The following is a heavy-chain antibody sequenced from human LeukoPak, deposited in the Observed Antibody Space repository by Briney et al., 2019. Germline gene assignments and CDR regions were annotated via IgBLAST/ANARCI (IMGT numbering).Heavy chain of an antibody. CDR1: GFNFRNYP. V-gene: IGHV3-64D*06. J-gene: IGHJ4*02. CDR2: IGGNGDTT. Sequence: GGSRRLSCSASGFNFRNYPMHWVRQAPGKGLEYVSAIGGNGDTTYYEDSVKGRVTISRDNSKNTLYLQLSSLRVEDTAVYYCVKDEGYCSSVSCSPSYWGQGTLVTVSS. CDR3: VKDEGYCSSVSCSPSY. D-gene: IGHD2-2*01.